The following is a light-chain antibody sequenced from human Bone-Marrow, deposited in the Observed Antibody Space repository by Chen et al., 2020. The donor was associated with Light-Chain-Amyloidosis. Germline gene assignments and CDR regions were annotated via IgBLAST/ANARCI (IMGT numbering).Light chain of an antibody. J-gene: IGLJ1*01. CDR1: SSDVGGDNH. CDR2: EVT. Sequence: QSALTQPASVSGSPGQWIPISCTGTSSDVGGDNHVSWYQQHPDKAPKLMIYEVTNRPSWVPDRFSGSKSDNTASLTISGLQTEDEADYFCSSYTITNTLVFGSGTRVTVL. V-gene: IGLV2-14*01. CDR3: SSYTITNTLV.